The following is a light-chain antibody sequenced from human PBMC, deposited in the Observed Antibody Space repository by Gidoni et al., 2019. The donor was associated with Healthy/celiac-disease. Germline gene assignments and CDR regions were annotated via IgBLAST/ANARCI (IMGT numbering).Light chain of an antibody. J-gene: IGKJ4*01. Sequence: EIVLTQSPATLYLSPGERATLSCRASQSVISYLAWYQQKPGQAPRLLIYDASNRATGIPARFSGSGSWTDVSLIISSLEPEDFAVYYCQQRSNWPRATFGGGTKVEIK. CDR2: DAS. CDR3: QQRSNWPRAT. CDR1: QSVISY. V-gene: IGKV3-11*01.